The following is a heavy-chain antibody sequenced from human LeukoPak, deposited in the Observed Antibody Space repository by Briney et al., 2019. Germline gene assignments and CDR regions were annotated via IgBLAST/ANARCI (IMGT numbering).Heavy chain of an antibody. D-gene: IGHD3-9*01. CDR2: ISAYNGNT. V-gene: IGHV1-18*01. Sequence: ASVKVSCKASGYTFTSYGISWVRQAPGQGLEWMGWISAYNGNTNYAQKLQGRVTTTTDTSTSTAYMELRSLRSDDTAVYYCARNGRYFDWLSYNWFDPWGQGTLVTVSS. CDR3: ARNGRYFDWLSYNWFDP. CDR1: GYTFTSYG. J-gene: IGHJ5*02.